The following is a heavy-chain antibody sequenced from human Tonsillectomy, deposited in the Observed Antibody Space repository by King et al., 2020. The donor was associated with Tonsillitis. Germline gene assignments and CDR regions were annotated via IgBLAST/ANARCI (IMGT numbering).Heavy chain of an antibody. CDR1: GFTFSRYG. V-gene: IGHV3-30*18. CDR2: IGNDGSVT. Sequence: HVQLVESGGGVVQPGRSLRLSCAASGFTFSRYGMHWVRQSPGEGLEWVAVIGNDGSVTYYADSVKGRFTLSRDNSENTLYMQMNSLRVEDTAVYYCAKEIKQVAGDWYFDLWAVAPWSLSPQ. J-gene: IGHJ2*01. D-gene: IGHD6-19*01. CDR3: AKEIKQVAGDWYFDL.